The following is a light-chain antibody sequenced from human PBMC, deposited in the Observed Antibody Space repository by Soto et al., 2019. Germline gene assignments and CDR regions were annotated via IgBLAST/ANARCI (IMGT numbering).Light chain of an antibody. CDR1: RNDIGAYEF. CDR3: KSYAGSNTYV. V-gene: IGLV2-8*01. Sequence: VLTQPPSASGSPGQSVTISCTGTRNDIGAYEFVSWYQHHPGKAPKLIIYEVVQRPSGVPDRFSGSKSGNTASLTVSGLQAADEADYYCKSYAGSNTYVFGTGTKVTVL. CDR2: EVV. J-gene: IGLJ1*01.